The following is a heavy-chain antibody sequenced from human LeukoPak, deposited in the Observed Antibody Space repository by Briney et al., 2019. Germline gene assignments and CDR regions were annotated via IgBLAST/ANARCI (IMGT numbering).Heavy chain of an antibody. CDR3: TTEPPSLWFGELSTYYFDY. D-gene: IGHD3-10*01. Sequence: PGGSLRLSCAASGFTFSNSWMSWVRQAPGKGLEWVGRIKSKTDGGTTDYAAPVKGRFTISRDDSKNTLYLQMNSLKTEDTAVYYCTTEPPSLWFGELSTYYFDYWGQGTLVTVSS. CDR2: IKSKTDGGTT. J-gene: IGHJ4*02. V-gene: IGHV3-15*01. CDR1: GFTFSNSW.